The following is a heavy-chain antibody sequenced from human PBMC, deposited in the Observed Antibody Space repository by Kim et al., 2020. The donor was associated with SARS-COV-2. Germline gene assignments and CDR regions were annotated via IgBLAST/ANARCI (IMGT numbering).Heavy chain of an antibody. Sequence: GGSLRLSCAASGFTFSSYAMSWVRQAPGKGLEWVSAISGSGGSTYYADSVKGRFTISRDNSKNTLYLQMNSLRAEDTAVYYCAKRIWSSYGSNLYYYYGMDVWGQGTTVTVSS. D-gene: IGHD5-18*01. CDR1: GFTFSSYA. J-gene: IGHJ6*02. CDR3: AKRIWSSYGSNLYYYYGMDV. CDR2: ISGSGGST. V-gene: IGHV3-23*01.